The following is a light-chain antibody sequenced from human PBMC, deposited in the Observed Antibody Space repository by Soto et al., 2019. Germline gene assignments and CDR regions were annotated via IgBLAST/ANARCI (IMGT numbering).Light chain of an antibody. Sequence: DIQMTQSPSSLSASVGDRVTITCRASQTTNNYLNWYQLKPGKAPKLLIYAASTLQTGVPSRVTGSGAGTDFTLTIISLQPEDYASYFCQQSYCMPYAFGPGTKVDIK. CDR1: QTTNNY. CDR3: QQSYCMPYA. J-gene: IGKJ2*01. V-gene: IGKV1-39*01. CDR2: AAS.